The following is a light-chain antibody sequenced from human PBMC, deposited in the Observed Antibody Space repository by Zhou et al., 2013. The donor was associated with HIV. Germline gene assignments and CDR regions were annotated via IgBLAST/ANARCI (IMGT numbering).Light chain of an antibody. J-gene: IGKJ1*01. CDR1: QGIGSW. V-gene: IGKV1-33*01. CDR3: QQHDDLPRT. Sequence: DIQMTQSPSSVSASVGDRVTITCRASQGIGSWLAWFQQKPGKAPKLLIYDASSLATGVPSRFSGRGSGTHFTFTINSLQPEDIATYYCQQHDDLPRTFGQGTKVEI. CDR2: DAS.